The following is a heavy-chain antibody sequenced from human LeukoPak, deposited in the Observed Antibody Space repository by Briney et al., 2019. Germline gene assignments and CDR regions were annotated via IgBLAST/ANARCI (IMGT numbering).Heavy chain of an antibody. CDR3: ARDKALDIVGTTADY. J-gene: IGHJ4*02. D-gene: IGHD5-12*01. CDR2: INPYSGGI. V-gene: IGHV1-2*02. Sequence: ASVKVSCKASGYTFTGFYIHWVRQAPGHGLERMGWINPYSGGINYAQSFQGRVTLTRDTSISTAYMELSSLRSDDTAIYYCARDKALDIVGTTADYWGQGTLVTVSS. CDR1: GYTFTGFY.